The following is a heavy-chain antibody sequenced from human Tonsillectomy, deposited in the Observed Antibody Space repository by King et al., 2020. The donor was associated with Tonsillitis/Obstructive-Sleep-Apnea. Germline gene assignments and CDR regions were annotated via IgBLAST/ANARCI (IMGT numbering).Heavy chain of an antibody. D-gene: IGHD2-15*01. V-gene: IGHV4-39*01. Sequence: QLQESGPGLVKSSETLSLTCTVSGGSISNSSYYWGWIRQPPGKGLEWVGSIYYTGKTYYNPSLQSRLTISVDTSKNHFSLKLSSVTASDTAVYYCARQILLGSGGSPSPLNRFDPWGQGTLVTVSS. CDR1: GGSISNSSYY. CDR3: ARQILLGSGGSPSPLNRFDP. CDR2: IYYTGKT. J-gene: IGHJ5*02.